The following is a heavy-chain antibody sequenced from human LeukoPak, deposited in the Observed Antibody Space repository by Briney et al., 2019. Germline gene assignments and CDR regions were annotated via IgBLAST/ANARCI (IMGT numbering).Heavy chain of an antibody. D-gene: IGHD6-19*01. V-gene: IGHV4-59*01. Sequence: SETLSLTCTAPDDSISRDFWTWIRQPPGKGLEWIGYIRYSGRTEYNPSLKSRVTISIQTSKNRFYLKLTSVTAADTAIYYCARLPDVSGWPFDYWGQGILVTVSS. J-gene: IGHJ4*02. CDR1: DDSISRDF. CDR3: ARLPDVSGWPFDY. CDR2: IRYSGRT.